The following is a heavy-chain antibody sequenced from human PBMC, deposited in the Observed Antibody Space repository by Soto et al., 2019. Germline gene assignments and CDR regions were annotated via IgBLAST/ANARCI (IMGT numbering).Heavy chain of an antibody. Sequence: PSETLSLTCNVSGDSISSGGYSWSWIRQPPGKGLEWIGYIYHSGSTYYNPSLKSRVTISVDRSKNQFSLKLSSVTAADTAVYYCARGPPNTYWGQGTLVTVSS. V-gene: IGHV4-30-2*01. CDR2: IYHSGST. D-gene: IGHD2-8*01. J-gene: IGHJ4*02. CDR1: GDSISSGGYS. CDR3: ARGPPNTY.